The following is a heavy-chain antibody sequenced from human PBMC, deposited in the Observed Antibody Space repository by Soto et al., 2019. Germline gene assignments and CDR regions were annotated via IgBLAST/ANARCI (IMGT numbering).Heavy chain of an antibody. D-gene: IGHD5-12*01. CDR3: ARGTSGYDYGRFDC. CDR2: ISADNDNT. CDR1: GYTFTKYG. V-gene: IGHV1-18*01. Sequence: VQLVQSGGEVRKPGASVTVSCRASGYTFTKYGISWVRQAPGQGLEWMGWISADNDNTNYAQNLQGRVTMTTDTSTSTAYMQLRSLRSDDTAVYFCARGTSGYDYGRFDCWGQGTLVTVSS. J-gene: IGHJ4*02.